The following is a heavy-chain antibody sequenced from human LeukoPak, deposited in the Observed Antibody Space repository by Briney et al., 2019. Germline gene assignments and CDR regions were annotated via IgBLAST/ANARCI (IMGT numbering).Heavy chain of an antibody. J-gene: IGHJ4*02. CDR2: VAHKGPTVYSPSLNR. CDR3: VRQGTNSGYYLLDY. Sequence: SETLSLTCAVYGAALSEYYWSWIRQSPGKGLEWIGEVAHKGPTVYSPSLNRKYNPSFKSRVTMSVDPSKNQFSLKLTSVTVADTATYYCVRQGTNSGYYLLDYWGQGHLVIVSS. CDR1: GAALSEYY. D-gene: IGHD3-22*01. V-gene: IGHV4-34*01.